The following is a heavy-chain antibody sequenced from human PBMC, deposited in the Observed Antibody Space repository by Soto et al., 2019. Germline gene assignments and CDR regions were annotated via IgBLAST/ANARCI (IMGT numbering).Heavy chain of an antibody. CDR3: AKDKDEYSYGYYYYGMDV. CDR2: ITGGGGST. CDR1: GFTFSTYA. J-gene: IGHJ6*02. Sequence: PGGSLRLSCAASGFTFSTYAMIWVRQAPGKGLEWVSVITGGGGSTYYADSVKGRFTISRDTSKNTLFLQMNSLRAEDTAVYYCAKDKDEYSYGYYYYGMDVWGQGTTVTVSS. V-gene: IGHV3-23*01. D-gene: IGHD5-18*01.